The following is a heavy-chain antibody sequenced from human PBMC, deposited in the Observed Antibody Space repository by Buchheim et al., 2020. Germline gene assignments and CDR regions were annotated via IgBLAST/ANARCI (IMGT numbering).Heavy chain of an antibody. V-gene: IGHV4-61*01. J-gene: IGHJ6*02. Sequence: QLQLQESGPGLVKPSETLSLTCTVSGGSISSSSYYWSWIRQPPGKGLEWIGYIYYSGSTNYNPSLKSRVTISVDTSKNQFSLKLSSVTAADTAVYYCARGRYSSSWAYYYYGMDVWGQGTT. CDR2: IYYSGST. CDR3: ARGRYSSSWAYYYYGMDV. D-gene: IGHD6-13*01. CDR1: GGSISSSSYY.